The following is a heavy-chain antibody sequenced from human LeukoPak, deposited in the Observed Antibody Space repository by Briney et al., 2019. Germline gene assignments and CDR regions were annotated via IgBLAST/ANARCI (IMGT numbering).Heavy chain of an antibody. D-gene: IGHD3-22*01. CDR3: ARGRLKDSSGHSYYFDY. V-gene: IGHV4-39*07. J-gene: IGHJ4*02. Sequence: SETLSLTCTVSGASITSVSAYWGWFRQPPGKGLEWIGSIYYSGSTHYNPSLKSRVTISVDTSKNQFSLKLSSVTAADTAVYYCARGRLKDSSGHSYYFDYWGQGTLATVSS. CDR2: IYYSGST. CDR1: GASITSVSAY.